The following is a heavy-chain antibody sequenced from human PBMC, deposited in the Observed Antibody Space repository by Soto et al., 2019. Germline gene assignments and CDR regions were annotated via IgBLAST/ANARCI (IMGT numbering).Heavy chain of an antibody. J-gene: IGHJ6*02. CDR2: IIPIFGTA. CDR1: GGTFSSYA. V-gene: IGHV1-69*06. Sequence: QVQLVQSGAEVKKPGSSVKVSCKASGGTFSSYAINWVRQAPGQGLEWMGGIIPIFGTANYAQKFQGRVTITADKSTSTAYMELSSLRSEDTAVYYCARESRYCSGGSCYRYYGMDVWGQGTMVTVSS. CDR3: ARESRYCSGGSCYRYYGMDV. D-gene: IGHD2-15*01.